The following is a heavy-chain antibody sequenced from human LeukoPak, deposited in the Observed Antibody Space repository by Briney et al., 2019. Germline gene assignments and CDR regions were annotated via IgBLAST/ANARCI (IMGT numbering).Heavy chain of an antibody. CDR3: ARADSSSWNLKSFDY. CDR1: GGSFSGYY. V-gene: IGHV4-34*01. D-gene: IGHD6-13*01. J-gene: IGHJ4*02. Sequence: PSETLSLTCAVYGGSFSGYYWSWIRQPPGKGLEWIGYIYHSGNTYYNPSLKSRVTISVDRSKNQFSLNLSSVTAADTAVYYCARADSSSWNLKSFDYWGQGTQVTVSS. CDR2: IYHSGNT.